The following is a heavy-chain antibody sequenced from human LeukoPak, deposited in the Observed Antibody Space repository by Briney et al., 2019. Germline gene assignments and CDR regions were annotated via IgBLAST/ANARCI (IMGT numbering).Heavy chain of an antibody. CDR1: GGTFSSYA. D-gene: IGHD3-10*01. CDR2: IIPILGIA. CDR3: ARRIYGSDSVFDY. Sequence: SVKVSCKASGGTFSSYAISWVRQAPGQGLEWMGRIIPILGIANYAQKFQGRVTITADKSTSTAYMELSSLRSEDTAVYYCARRIYGSDSVFDYWGQGTLVTVSS. J-gene: IGHJ4*02. V-gene: IGHV1-69*04.